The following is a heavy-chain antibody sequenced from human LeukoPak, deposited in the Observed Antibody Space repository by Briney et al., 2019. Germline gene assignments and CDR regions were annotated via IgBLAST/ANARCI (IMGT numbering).Heavy chain of an antibody. D-gene: IGHD1-1*01. CDR3: AKVEGASKASVY. J-gene: IGHJ4*02. V-gene: IGHV3-23*01. Sequence: GGSLRLSCAASGFTFSSYSMNWVRQAPGRGLEWVSSISGSGGSTYYADSVKGRFTISRDNSKNTLYLQMYSLRAEDTAVYYCAKVEGASKASVYWGQGALVTVSS. CDR1: GFTFSSYS. CDR2: ISGSGGST.